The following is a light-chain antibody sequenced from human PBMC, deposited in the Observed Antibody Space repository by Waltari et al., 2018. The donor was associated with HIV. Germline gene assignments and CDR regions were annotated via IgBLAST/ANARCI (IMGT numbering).Light chain of an antibody. V-gene: IGLV2-14*03. CDR2: DVS. Sequence: QSALTQPASVSGSPGQSITISCSGTSRDVGGYRSVSWYQQHPGKAPKLVIFDVSNRPSGVSNRFSASRSGNTASLTISGLQTEDEGDYFCSAYARSAAHVIFGGGTKLTVL. CDR3: SAYARSAAHVI. CDR1: SRDVGGYRS. J-gene: IGLJ2*01.